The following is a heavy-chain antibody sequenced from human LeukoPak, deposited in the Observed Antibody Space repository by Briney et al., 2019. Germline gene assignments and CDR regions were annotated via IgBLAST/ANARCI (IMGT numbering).Heavy chain of an antibody. J-gene: IGHJ5*02. D-gene: IGHD3-3*01. CDR1: GFSLSTSGVG. CDR3: ALRRVSARFLPCPDPDWFDP. Sequence: SGPTLVKPTQTLTLTCTFSGFSLSTSGVGVGWIRQPPGKALEGLALIYWDDDKRYSPSLKSRLTITKDTSKNQVVLTMTNMDPVDIAIYYCALRRVSARFLPCPDPDWFDPWGQGTLVTVSS. CDR2: IYWDDDK. V-gene: IGHV2-5*02.